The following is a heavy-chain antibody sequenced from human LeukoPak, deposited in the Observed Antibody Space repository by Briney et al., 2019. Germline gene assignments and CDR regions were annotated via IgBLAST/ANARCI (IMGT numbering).Heavy chain of an antibody. CDR2: ISAYNGNT. J-gene: IGHJ5*02. V-gene: IGHV1-8*02. CDR3: ARGLTNYDFWSGYSFWFDP. D-gene: IGHD3-3*01. CDR1: GYTFTGYY. Sequence: GASVKVSCKASGYTFTGYYMHWVRQAPGQGLEWMGWISAYNGNTNYAQKLQGRVTMTRNTSISTAYMELSSLRSEDTAVYYCARGLTNYDFWSGYSFWFDPWGQGTLVTVSS.